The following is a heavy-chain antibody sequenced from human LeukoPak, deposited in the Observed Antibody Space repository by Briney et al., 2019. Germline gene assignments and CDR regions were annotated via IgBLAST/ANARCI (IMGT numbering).Heavy chain of an antibody. CDR3: AKDYLSYGSGSYVDY. V-gene: IGHV3-21*04. CDR1: GFTFSSYS. Sequence: GGSLRLSCAASGFTFSSYSMNWVRQAPGKGLEWVSSISSSSSYIYYADSVKGRYTISRDNAKNSLYLQMNSLRAEDTALYYCAKDYLSYGSGSYVDYWGQGTLVTVSS. J-gene: IGHJ4*02. CDR2: ISSSSSYI. D-gene: IGHD3-10*01.